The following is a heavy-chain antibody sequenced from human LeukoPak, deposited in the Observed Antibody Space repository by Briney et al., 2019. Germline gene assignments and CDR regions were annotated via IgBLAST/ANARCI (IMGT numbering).Heavy chain of an antibody. CDR1: RFTCSSNR. J-gene: IGHJ5*02. D-gene: IGHD6-6*01. CDR3: GSDTAGPKYSSLGFEA. Sequence: GYLRLYCAASRFTCSSNRMHRLRQAAGNGLMWVSRINTDGSSTSYADSVKGRFTSSTDNAKTTLYLQMNSLRVEDTVVYYCGSDTAGPKYSSLGFEAWGQGTLVTV. CDR2: INTDGSST. V-gene: IGHV3-74*01.